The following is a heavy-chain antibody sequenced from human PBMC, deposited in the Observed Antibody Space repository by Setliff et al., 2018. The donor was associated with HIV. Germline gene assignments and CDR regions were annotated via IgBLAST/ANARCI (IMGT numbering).Heavy chain of an antibody. D-gene: IGHD3-3*01. CDR2: IWYDASKK. CDR3: VKDVVKFWSGSGALDF. Sequence: GGSLRLSCAASGFTFNSYGMHWVRQAPGKGLEWVALIWYDASKKEYADSVKGRFNILRDDSKKTVDLQMNSLRADDAAVYYCVKDVVKFWSGSGALDFWGPGTLVTVSS. V-gene: IGHV3-33*06. CDR1: GFTFNSYG. J-gene: IGHJ4*02.